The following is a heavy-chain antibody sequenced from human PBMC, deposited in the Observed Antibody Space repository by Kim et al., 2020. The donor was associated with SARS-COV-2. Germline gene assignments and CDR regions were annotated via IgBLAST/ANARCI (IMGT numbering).Heavy chain of an antibody. V-gene: IGHV3-15*01. CDR1: GFTFSNAW. Sequence: GGSLRLSCAASGFTFSNAWMSWVRQAPGKGLEWVGRIKSKTDGGTTDYAAPVKGRFTISRDDSKNTLYLQMNSLKTEDTAVYYCTTGVAVAGSTTRPTKHFDDWGQGTLVTVSS. CDR3: TTGVAVAGSTTRPTKHFDD. D-gene: IGHD6-19*01. J-gene: IGHJ4*02. CDR2: IKSKTDGGTT.